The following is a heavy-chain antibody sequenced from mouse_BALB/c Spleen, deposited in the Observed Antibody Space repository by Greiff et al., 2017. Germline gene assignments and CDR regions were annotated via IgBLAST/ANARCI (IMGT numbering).Heavy chain of an antibody. D-gene: IGHD1-1*01. CDR1: GYAFSSYW. J-gene: IGHJ3*01. Sequence: VKLVESGAELVRPGSSVKISCKASGYAFSSYWMNWVKQRPGQGLEWIGQIYPGDGDTNYNGKFKGKATLTADKSSSTAYMQLSSLTSEDSAVYFCANHYYGSSWFAYWGQGTLVTVSA. CDR2: IYPGDGDT. CDR3: ANHYYGSSWFAY. V-gene: IGHV1-80*01.